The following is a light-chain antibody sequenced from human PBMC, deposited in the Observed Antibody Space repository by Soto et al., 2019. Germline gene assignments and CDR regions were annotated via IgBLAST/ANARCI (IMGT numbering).Light chain of an antibody. Sequence: EIVLTQSPDTLSLSPGERATLSCRASQFFGSDYLAWYQQKPGQPPRLLIYGASRRATGIPDRFSGGGSGTDFSLTISSLEPEDFAMYYCQKYDGTGTFGQGTKVEIK. V-gene: IGKV3-20*01. J-gene: IGKJ1*01. CDR1: QFFGSDY. CDR2: GAS. CDR3: QKYDGTGT.